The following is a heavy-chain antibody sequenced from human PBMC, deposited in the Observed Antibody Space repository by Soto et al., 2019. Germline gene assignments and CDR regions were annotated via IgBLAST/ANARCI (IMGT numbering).Heavy chain of an antibody. Sequence: QVQLVQSGAEVKKPGASVKVSCKASGYTFTSYGISRVRQAPGQGLEWMGWISAYNGNTNYAQKLQGRVTMTTDTSTSTAYTKLRSLRSDDTAVYYCARACSGGSCYSRNPPDVLYMDVWGKGTTVTVSS. D-gene: IGHD2-15*01. CDR1: GYTFTSYG. CDR2: ISAYNGNT. J-gene: IGHJ6*03. V-gene: IGHV1-18*01. CDR3: ARACSGGSCYSRNPPDVLYMDV.